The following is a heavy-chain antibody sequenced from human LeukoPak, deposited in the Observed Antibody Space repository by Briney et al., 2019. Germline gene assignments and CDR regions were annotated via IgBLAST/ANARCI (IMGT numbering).Heavy chain of an antibody. CDR1: GFTFSNYW. D-gene: IGHD6-6*01. CDR2: IKTDGSEK. CDR3: ARDNEYSSSSLGWGYYYYYYMDV. V-gene: IGHV3-7*01. Sequence: PGGSLRLSCEGSGFTFSNYWMGWVRQAPGKGLQWVANIKTDGSEKYYVDSVKGRFTISRDNAKNSLYLQMNSLRAEDTAVYYCARDNEYSSSSLGWGYYYYYYMDVWGKGTTVTVSS. J-gene: IGHJ6*03.